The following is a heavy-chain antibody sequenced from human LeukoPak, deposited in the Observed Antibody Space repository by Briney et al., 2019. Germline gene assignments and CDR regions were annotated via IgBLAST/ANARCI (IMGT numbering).Heavy chain of an antibody. Sequence: HPGGSLRLSCTGSGFTFSSYWMHWVRQVPGKGLVWVSRINSDRSTSTTNYADSVEGRFTISRDNAKNSLYLQMNNLRAEDMALYYCAKDIGPLTPSYAPSGYSGAFDYWGQGTLVIVSS. CDR3: AKDIGPLTPSYAPSGYSGAFDY. V-gene: IGHV3-74*01. D-gene: IGHD3-22*01. J-gene: IGHJ4*02. CDR2: INSDRSTSTT. CDR1: GFTFSSYW.